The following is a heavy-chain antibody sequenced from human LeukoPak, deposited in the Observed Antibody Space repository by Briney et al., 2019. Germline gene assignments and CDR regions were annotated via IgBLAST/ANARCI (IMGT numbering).Heavy chain of an antibody. CDR2: ISYDGSNK. CDR1: GFTFSSYG. J-gene: IGHJ4*02. CDR3: AKAADGNDFDY. D-gene: IGHD1-1*01. Sequence: GGSLRLSCAASGFTFSSYGMHWVRQAPGKGLEWVAVISYDGSNKYYADSVKGRFTISRDNSKNTLYLQMNSLRAEDTAVYYCAKAADGNDFDYWGQGTLVTVSS. V-gene: IGHV3-30*18.